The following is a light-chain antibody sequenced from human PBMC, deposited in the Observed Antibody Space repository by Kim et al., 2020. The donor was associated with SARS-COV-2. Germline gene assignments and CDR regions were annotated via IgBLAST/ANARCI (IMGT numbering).Light chain of an antibody. Sequence: ASVGDRVTITCRASQDISNYLGWYQQNPGRAPKRLIYGASNLETGVPSRFSGSGSGTEFTLTISSLQPEDIATYYCLQHNNLPITFGQGTKVEIK. CDR2: GAS. CDR1: QDISNY. J-gene: IGKJ5*01. V-gene: IGKV1-17*01. CDR3: LQHNNLPIT.